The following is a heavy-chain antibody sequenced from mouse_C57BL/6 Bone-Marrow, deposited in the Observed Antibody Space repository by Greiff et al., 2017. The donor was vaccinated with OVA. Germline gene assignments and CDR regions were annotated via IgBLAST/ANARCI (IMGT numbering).Heavy chain of an antibody. CDR1: GYTFTSYT. D-gene: IGHD4-1*01. CDR3: ARKDWAYYYAMDY. CDR2: INPSSGYT. J-gene: IGHJ4*01. V-gene: IGHV1-4*01. Sequence: QVQLQQSGAELARPGASVKMSCTASGYTFTSYTMHWVKQRPGQGLEWIGYINPSSGYTKYNQKFKDKATFTADKSSSTAYMQLSSLTSDDSAVYYCARKDWAYYYAMDYWVKEPQSPSPQ.